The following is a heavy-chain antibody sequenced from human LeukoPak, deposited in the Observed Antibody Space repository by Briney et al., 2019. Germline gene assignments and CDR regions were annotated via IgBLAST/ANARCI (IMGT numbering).Heavy chain of an antibody. J-gene: IGHJ3*02. V-gene: IGHV3-48*01. CDR3: AREEMATIRGAFDI. D-gene: IGHD5-24*01. Sequence: SVKGRFTISRDNAKNSLYLQMNSLRAKDTAVYYCAREEMATIRGAFDIWGQGTMVTVSS.